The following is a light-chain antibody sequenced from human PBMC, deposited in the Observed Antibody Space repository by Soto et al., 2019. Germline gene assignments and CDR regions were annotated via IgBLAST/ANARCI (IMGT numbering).Light chain of an antibody. CDR3: YSYARRNSYV. Sequence: QSALTQPASVSGSPGQSTTISCTGTSSDVGGYNYVSWYQQHPGKAPKLMIYEVNFRPSGVSNRFSGSKSANTASLTISGLQAEDEADYYCYSYARRNSYVFGTGTKVTVL. CDR1: SSDVGGYNY. J-gene: IGLJ1*01. CDR2: EVN. V-gene: IGLV2-14*01.